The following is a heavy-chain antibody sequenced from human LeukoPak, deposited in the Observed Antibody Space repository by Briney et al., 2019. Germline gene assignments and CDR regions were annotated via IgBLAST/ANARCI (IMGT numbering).Heavy chain of an antibody. Sequence: SETLSLTCTVSGGSISGGSYYWSWIRQPAGKGLEWIGHIYTSGSTNYNPSLKSRVTISVDTSKNQFSLRLSSVTAADTAVFYCASLRVPGYFDYWGQGTLVTVSS. CDR3: ASLRVPGYFDY. J-gene: IGHJ4*03. CDR2: IYTSGST. V-gene: IGHV4-61*09. CDR1: GGSISGGSYY. D-gene: IGHD3-16*01.